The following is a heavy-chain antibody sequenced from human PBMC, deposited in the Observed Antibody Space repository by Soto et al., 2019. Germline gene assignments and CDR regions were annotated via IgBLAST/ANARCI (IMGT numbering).Heavy chain of an antibody. Sequence: SETLSLTCTVPGGSISNHYWSWIRQPPGKGLEWIGYIYYNGNTNYNPSLKSRVTMSVDTSKNQISLKLSSVTAADTAVYYCTRANWYSEYWGQGTLVTVST. V-gene: IGHV4-59*11. D-gene: IGHD2-21*01. J-gene: IGHJ4*02. CDR1: GGSISNHY. CDR2: IYYNGNT. CDR3: TRANWYSEY.